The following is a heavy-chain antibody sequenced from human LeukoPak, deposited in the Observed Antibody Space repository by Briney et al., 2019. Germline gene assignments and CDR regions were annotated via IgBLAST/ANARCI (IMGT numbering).Heavy chain of an antibody. CDR2: IIPIFGTA. J-gene: IGHJ6*03. CDR1: GGTFSSYA. D-gene: IGHD6-6*01. CDR3: ARDGGAARPTYYYYYYMDV. V-gene: IGHV1-69*01. Sequence: SVKVSCKASGGTFSSYAISWVRQAPGQELEWMGGIIPIFGTANYAQKFQGRVTITADESTSTAYMELSSLRSEDTAVYYCARDGGAARPTYYYYYYMDVWGKGTTVTVSS.